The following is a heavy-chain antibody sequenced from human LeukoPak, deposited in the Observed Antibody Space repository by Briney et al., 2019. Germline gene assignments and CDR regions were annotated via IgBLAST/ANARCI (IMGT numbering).Heavy chain of an antibody. J-gene: IGHJ4*01. CDR2: ISYSGST. CDR1: GGSISGYY. CDR3: AKDGKAGFLFAY. Sequence: SETLSVTCTVSGGSISGYYWSWIRQPPGKGLEWVGYISYSGSTNYNPSLKSRATISVDTSKNQFSLKLSSVTAADTAIYYCAKDGKAGFLFAYWGQGTLVTVSS. D-gene: IGHD6-19*01. V-gene: IGHV4-59*01.